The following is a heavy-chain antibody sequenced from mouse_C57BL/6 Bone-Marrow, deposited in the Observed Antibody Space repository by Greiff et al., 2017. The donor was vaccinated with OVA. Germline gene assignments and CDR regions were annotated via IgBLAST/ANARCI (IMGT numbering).Heavy chain of an antibody. Sequence: QVQLQQSGAELVRPGTSVKVSCKASGYAFTNYLIEWVKQRPGQGLEWIGVINPGSGGTNYNEKFKGKATLTADKSSSTAYMQLSSLTSEDSAVYFCARRGPSMMTTTTTWYFDVWGTGTTVTVSS. CDR2: INPGSGGT. J-gene: IGHJ1*03. D-gene: IGHD2-4*01. CDR1: GYAFTNYL. V-gene: IGHV1-54*01. CDR3: ARRGPSMMTTTTTWYFDV.